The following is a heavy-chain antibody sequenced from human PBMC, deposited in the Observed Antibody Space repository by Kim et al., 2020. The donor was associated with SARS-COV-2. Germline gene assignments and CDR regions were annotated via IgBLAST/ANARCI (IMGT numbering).Heavy chain of an antibody. J-gene: IGHJ4*02. Sequence: GGSLRLSCAASGFTFSSYAMSWVRQAPGKGLEWVSAISGSGGSTYYADPVTGQFTNSSDNSKNTLYLQMNSLRAEDTAVYYWAKDRSPDYYDRSGYYYPFDYWGQGTLVTVSS. CDR1: GFTFSSYA. CDR2: ISGSGGST. D-gene: IGHD3-22*01. CDR3: AKDRSPDYYDRSGYYYPFDY. V-gene: IGHV3-23*01.